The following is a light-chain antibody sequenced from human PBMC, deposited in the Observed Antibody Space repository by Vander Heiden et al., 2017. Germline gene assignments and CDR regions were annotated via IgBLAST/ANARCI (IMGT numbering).Light chain of an antibody. CDR2: GAS. Sequence: EIVMTQSPATLSVSPGEGATLSCRASQSVSSNLAWYQHKPGQAPRLLIFGASNRATGIPARFSGSGSGTEFTLTISSLQSEDFAIYYCQQSNSWPLTFGGGTKVDIK. V-gene: IGKV3-15*01. J-gene: IGKJ4*01. CDR3: QQSNSWPLT. CDR1: QSVSSN.